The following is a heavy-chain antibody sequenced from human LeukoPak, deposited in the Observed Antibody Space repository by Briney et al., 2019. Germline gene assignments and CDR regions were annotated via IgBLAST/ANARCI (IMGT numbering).Heavy chain of an antibody. J-gene: IGHJ4*02. D-gene: IGHD6-19*01. CDR3: AREPGYSSGWYGRFDY. Sequence: ASVKVSCRASGYTFTSYGISWVRQAPGQGLEWMGWISAYNGNTNYAQKLRGRVTMTTDTSTSTAYMELRSLRSDDTAVYYCAREPGYSSGWYGRFDYWGQGTLVTVSS. V-gene: IGHV1-18*01. CDR1: GYTFTSYG. CDR2: ISAYNGNT.